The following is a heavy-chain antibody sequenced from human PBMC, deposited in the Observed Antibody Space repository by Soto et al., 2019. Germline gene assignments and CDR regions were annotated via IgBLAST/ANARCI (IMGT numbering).Heavy chain of an antibody. V-gene: IGHV4-38-2*01. D-gene: IGHD1-1*01. CDR2: IYHAGSV. CDR1: GYSIASVYY. Sequence: PSETLSLTCAVSGYSIASVYYWALIRQSPGKGLEWIGSIYHAGSVYYNPSLNGRVALSVDTSKNHFSLKLTSVTAADTAVYYCGGTFAYYGMDVWGQGKRVTVYS. CDR3: GGTFAYYGMDV. J-gene: IGHJ6*02.